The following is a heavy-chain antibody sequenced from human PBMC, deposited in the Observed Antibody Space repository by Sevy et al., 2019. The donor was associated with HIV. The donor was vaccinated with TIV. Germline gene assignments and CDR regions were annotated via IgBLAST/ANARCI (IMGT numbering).Heavy chain of an antibody. J-gene: IGHJ5*02. CDR1: GFNIADYY. CDR3: ARHAREAWRGSGVYYNVTDGFDP. V-gene: IGHV3-49*04. D-gene: IGHD3-10*01. CDR2: IITKNHGGTP. Sequence: GGSLRLSCTGSGFNIADYYMTWVRQAPGKGLDWVGFIITKNHGGTPEYGASVKGRFTISRDDSKNTIYLQMHSLKIEDTGIYYCARHAREAWRGSGVYYNVTDGFDPWGQGTLVTVSS.